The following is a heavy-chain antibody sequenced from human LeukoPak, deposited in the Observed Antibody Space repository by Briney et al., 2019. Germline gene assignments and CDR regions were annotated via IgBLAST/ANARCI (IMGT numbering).Heavy chain of an antibody. D-gene: IGHD6-19*01. V-gene: IGHV1-2*04. CDR1: GYTFTGYY. Sequence: GASVKVSCKASGYTFTGYYMHWVRQAPGQGLEWMGWINPNSGGTNYAQKFQGWVTMTRDTSISTAYMELSRLRSDDTAVYYCARGAVAGTRQNWFDPWGQGTLVTVSS. CDR2: INPNSGGT. J-gene: IGHJ5*02. CDR3: ARGAVAGTRQNWFDP.